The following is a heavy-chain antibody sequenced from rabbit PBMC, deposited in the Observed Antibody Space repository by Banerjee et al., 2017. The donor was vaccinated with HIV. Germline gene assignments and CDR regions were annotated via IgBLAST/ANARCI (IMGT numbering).Heavy chain of an antibody. CDR3: ARARTGSGGYGGVSFGL. CDR1: GFSFNSNDY. D-gene: IGHD1-1*01. CDR2: IYTGSGST. J-gene: IGHJ4*01. Sequence: QEQLEESGGDLVRPEGSLTLTCTASGFSFNSNDYLCWVRQAPGKGLEWIGCIYTGSGSTYYATWAKGRFSISKPSSTTVTLQMTGLTAADTATYFCARARTGSGGYGGVSFGLWGPGTLVTVS. V-gene: IGHV1S45*01.